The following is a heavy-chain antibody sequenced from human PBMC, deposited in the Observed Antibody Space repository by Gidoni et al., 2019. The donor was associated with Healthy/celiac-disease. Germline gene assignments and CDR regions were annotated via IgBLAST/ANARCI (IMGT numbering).Heavy chain of an antibody. CDR3: FASPIGGPVIAALA. CDR1: GYTFTSYD. CDR2: MNPNSGNT. V-gene: IGHV1-8*01. Sequence: QVQLVQSGAEVKKPGASVKVSCKASGYTFTSYDINWVRQATGQGLEWMGWMNPNSGNTGYAQKFQGRVTMTRNTSISTAYMELSSLRSEDTAVYYCFASPIGGPVIAALAWGQGTLVTVSS. J-gene: IGHJ4*02. D-gene: IGHD3-16*01.